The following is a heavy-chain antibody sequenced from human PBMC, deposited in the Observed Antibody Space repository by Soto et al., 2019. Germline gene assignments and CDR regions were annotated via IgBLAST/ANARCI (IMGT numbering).Heavy chain of an antibody. Sequence: GQLVQSGAEVKKPGSSVRVSCKSSGGSIKSFTISWVRQAPGQGPEWLGGITPYSATAKYAQKFQGRLTISADESTNSGYMDLASLSSDDTALYYCARWRGTVTSPGFMGPLDYWGQGTLVTVSS. CDR1: GGSIKSFT. D-gene: IGHD3-16*01. CDR2: ITPYSATA. CDR3: ARWRGTVTSPGFMGPLDY. V-gene: IGHV1-69*01. J-gene: IGHJ4*02.